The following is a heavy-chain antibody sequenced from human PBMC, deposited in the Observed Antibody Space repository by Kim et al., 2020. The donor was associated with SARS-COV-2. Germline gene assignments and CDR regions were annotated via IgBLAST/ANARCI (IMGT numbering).Heavy chain of an antibody. CDR2: ITGNGAAT. Sequence: GGSLRLSCAASGFTFSTYAMSWVRQAPRRGLEWVSTITGNGAATYYADSVRGRFTISRDNSKNTLSLQMNSLRAEDTALYYFAKTGQLDYWGQGTLVTVS. J-gene: IGHJ4*02. CDR1: GFTFSTYA. V-gene: IGHV3-23*01. CDR3: AKTGQLDY. D-gene: IGHD6-13*01.